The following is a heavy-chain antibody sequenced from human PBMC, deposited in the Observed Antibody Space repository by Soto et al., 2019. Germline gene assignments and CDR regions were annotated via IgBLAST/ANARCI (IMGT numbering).Heavy chain of an antibody. V-gene: IGHV6-1*01. Sequence: QVQLQQSGPGLVKPSQTLSLTCAISGDSVSSIIPTWNWIRQSPSRGLEWLGRTYYRSKWYHDYAVSVKSRISINPDTSKNQFSLQLNSVTPDDTAVYYCSREESTTSFRYWGQGTLVTVSS. CDR3: SREESTTSFRY. CDR1: GDSVSSIIPT. J-gene: IGHJ4*02. CDR2: TYYRSKWYH.